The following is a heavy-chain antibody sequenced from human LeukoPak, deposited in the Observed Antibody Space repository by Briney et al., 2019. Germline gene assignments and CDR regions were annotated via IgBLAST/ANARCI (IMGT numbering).Heavy chain of an antibody. V-gene: IGHV3-7*04. D-gene: IGHD6-19*01. J-gene: IGHJ4*02. CDR3: ARDIGWFVFDS. CDR2: IEQNGEVL. CDR1: GFTFSHYW. Sequence: PGGSLRLSCAASGFTFSHYWMTWVRQAPGKGLEWVADIEQNGEVLTYVDSVKGRFTISRDNAEKSLYLQMDSLRAEDTAVYFCARDIGWFVFDSWGQGTLVAVSS.